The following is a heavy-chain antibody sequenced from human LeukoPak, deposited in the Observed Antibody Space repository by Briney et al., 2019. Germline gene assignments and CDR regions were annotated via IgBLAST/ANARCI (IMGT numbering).Heavy chain of an antibody. D-gene: IGHD2-15*01. CDR1: GGSFSGYY. CDR3: ASYSGGIQYYFDY. CDR2: INHSGRT. Sequence: SETLSLTCAVYGGSFSGYYWSWIRQPPGKGLEWIGEINHSGRTNYNPSLKSRVTISVDTSKNQFSLKLSSVIAADTAVYYCASYSGGIQYYFDYWGQGTLVSVSS. J-gene: IGHJ4*02. V-gene: IGHV4-34*01.